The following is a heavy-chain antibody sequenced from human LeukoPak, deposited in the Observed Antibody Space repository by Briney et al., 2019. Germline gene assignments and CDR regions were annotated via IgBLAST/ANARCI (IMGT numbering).Heavy chain of an antibody. CDR1: GYTFTGYY. D-gene: IGHD2-15*01. J-gene: IGHJ2*01. CDR2: INPNSGAT. V-gene: IGHV1-2*02. Sequence: ASVKVSCKASGYTFTGYYMHWVRQAPGQGLEWMGWINPNSGATNYAQKFQGRVTMARDTSISTASMELSSLKPDDTAVYYCARDSCSGGACHYWYFELWGGGTLVTVSS. CDR3: ARDSCSGGACHYWYFEL.